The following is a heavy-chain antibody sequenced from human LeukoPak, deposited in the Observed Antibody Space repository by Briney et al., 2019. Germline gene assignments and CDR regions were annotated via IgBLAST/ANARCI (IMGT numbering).Heavy chain of an antibody. CDR1: GFTFSSYA. Sequence: GGSLRLSCAASGFTFSSYAMHWVRQAPGKGLEWVAVISYDGSNKYYADSVKGRFTISRDNSKNTLYLQMNSLRAEDTAVYYCARDSTASSWYERGAFDIWGQGTMVTVSS. CDR2: ISYDGSNK. CDR3: ARDSTASSWYERGAFDI. J-gene: IGHJ3*02. V-gene: IGHV3-30-3*01. D-gene: IGHD6-13*01.